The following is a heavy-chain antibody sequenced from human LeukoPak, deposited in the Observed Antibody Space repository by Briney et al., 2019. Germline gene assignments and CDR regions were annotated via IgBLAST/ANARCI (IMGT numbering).Heavy chain of an antibody. V-gene: IGHV3-53*01. Sequence: GGSLRLSCAASGFTVSSNYMSWVRQAPGKGLEWVSVIYSGGSTYYADSAKGRFTISRDNSKDTLFLQLNSLTAADTAMYFCAKASVAIPQYCNSWGQGTLVTVSS. CDR2: IYSGGST. CDR1: GFTVSSNY. CDR3: AKASVAIPQYCNS. D-gene: IGHD2-2*02. J-gene: IGHJ5*02.